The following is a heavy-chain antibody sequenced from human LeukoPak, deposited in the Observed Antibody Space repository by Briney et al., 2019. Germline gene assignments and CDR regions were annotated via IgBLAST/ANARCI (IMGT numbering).Heavy chain of an antibody. V-gene: IGHV3-30-3*01. Sequence: PGGSLRLSCAASGFTFSIYALHWVRQAPGKGLEWVAVISYDGSNKYYADSVKGRFTISRDNSKNTLYLQMNSLRAEDTAVYYCAKDTGNYYDSSGNFDYWGQGTLVTVSS. D-gene: IGHD3-22*01. CDR2: ISYDGSNK. J-gene: IGHJ4*02. CDR3: AKDTGNYYDSSGNFDY. CDR1: GFTFSIYA.